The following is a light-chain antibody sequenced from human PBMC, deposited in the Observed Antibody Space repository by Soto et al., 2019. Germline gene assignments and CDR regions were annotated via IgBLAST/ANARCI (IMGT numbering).Light chain of an antibody. V-gene: IGLV2-8*01. CDR3: NSCVGSSNTWV. Sequence: QSALTQPPSASGYPGQSVAISCIGTSSDVGGYNYVSWYQQHPGKAPKLLIYEVTKRPSGVPDRFSGSKSGNTASLTVSGLQAEYEADYYCNSCVGSSNTWVFGGGTKVTVL. CDR1: SSDVGGYNY. J-gene: IGLJ3*02. CDR2: EVT.